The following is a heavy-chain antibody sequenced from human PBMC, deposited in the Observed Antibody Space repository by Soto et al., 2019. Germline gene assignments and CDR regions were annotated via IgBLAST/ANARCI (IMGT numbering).Heavy chain of an antibody. CDR3: ARGLNWNYGAFDY. V-gene: IGHV4-34*01. D-gene: IGHD1-7*01. CDR1: GGSFSTCY. J-gene: IGHJ4*02. CDR2: INHRGST. Sequence: SETLSLTCAVYGGSFSTCYWSWIRQPPGKGLEWIGEINHRGSTNYNPSLKSRVTISVDTSKNQFSLKLSSVTAADRAVYYCARGLNWNYGAFDYWGQGTLVTVSS.